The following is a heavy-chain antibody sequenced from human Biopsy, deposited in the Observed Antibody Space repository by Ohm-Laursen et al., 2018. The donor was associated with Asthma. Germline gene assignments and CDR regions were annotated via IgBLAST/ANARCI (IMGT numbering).Heavy chain of an antibody. CDR1: GLSLSKTGMR. Sequence: TQTLTLTGTLSGLSLSKTGMRVSWIRQPPGRALEWLSRIDWDDDKFYSASLKTRLTISKDTSKNQVVLTMTTMDPVETATYYCAREQQLGNFDYWGQGTLVTVSS. CDR3: AREQQLGNFDY. D-gene: IGHD6-13*01. J-gene: IGHJ4*02. V-gene: IGHV2-70*04. CDR2: IDWDDDK.